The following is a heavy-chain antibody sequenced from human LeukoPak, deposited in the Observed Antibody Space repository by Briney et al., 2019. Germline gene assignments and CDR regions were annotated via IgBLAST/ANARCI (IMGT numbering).Heavy chain of an antibody. D-gene: IGHD3-10*01. Sequence: GGSLRLSCAASGFTFTTYSMNWVRRAPGKGLEWVSSISKSSTYMYYADSVKGRFTISRDNAKNSLYLQMNSLRVEDTAVYYCARGVDYYGSGSGNWFDPWGQGTLVTVSS. CDR3: ARGVDYYGSGSGNWFDP. CDR2: ISKSSTYM. J-gene: IGHJ5*02. V-gene: IGHV3-21*01. CDR1: GFTFTTYS.